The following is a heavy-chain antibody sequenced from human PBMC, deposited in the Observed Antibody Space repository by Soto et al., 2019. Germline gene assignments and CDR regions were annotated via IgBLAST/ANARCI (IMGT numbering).Heavy chain of an antibody. CDR1: GYTFTGYY. Sequence: GASVKVSCKASGYTFTGYYMHWVRQAPGQGLEWMGWINPNSGGTNYAQKFQGWVTMTRDTSISTAYMELSRLRSDDTAVYYCARDSSSWYLGGGFDPWAQGTLVTVSS. CDR2: INPNSGGT. D-gene: IGHD6-13*01. V-gene: IGHV1-2*04. CDR3: ARDSSSWYLGGGFDP. J-gene: IGHJ5*02.